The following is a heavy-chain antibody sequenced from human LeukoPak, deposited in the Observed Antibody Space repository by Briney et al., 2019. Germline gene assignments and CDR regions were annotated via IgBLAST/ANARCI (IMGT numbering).Heavy chain of an antibody. V-gene: IGHV4-59*08. CDR1: GGSISSYY. CDR3: ARVGGGNYYYYGMDV. D-gene: IGHD2-15*01. J-gene: IGHJ6*02. Sequence: LQTLSLTCTVSGGSISSYYWSWIRQRPGKGLEWMGYIYYSGSTNYNPSLKSRVTISVDTSKNQFSLRLSSVTAGDTAVYYCARVGGGNYYYYGMDVWGQGTTVTVSS. CDR2: IYYSGST.